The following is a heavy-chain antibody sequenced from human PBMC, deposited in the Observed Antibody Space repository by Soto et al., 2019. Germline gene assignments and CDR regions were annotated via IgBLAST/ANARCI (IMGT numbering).Heavy chain of an antibody. V-gene: IGHV3-33*01. CDR2: IWYDGSNK. Sequence: QVQLVESGGGMVQPGRSLRLSCAASGFTFSSYGMHWVRQAPGKGLEWVAVIWYDGSNKYYADSVKGRFTISRDNSKNTLYLQMNSLRAEDTAVYYCARDPTPGKLEQLSNPDYYYYYYMDVWGKGTTVTVSS. CDR1: GFTFSSYG. D-gene: IGHD1-1*01. CDR3: ARDPTPGKLEQLSNPDYYYYYYMDV. J-gene: IGHJ6*03.